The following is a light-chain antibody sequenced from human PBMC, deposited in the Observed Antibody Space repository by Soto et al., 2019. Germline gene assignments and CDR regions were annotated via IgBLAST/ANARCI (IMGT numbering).Light chain of an antibody. Sequence: QSVLTQPPSVSGAPGQRVTISCTGSSSNIGAGYDVHWYQQLPGTAPKLLIYGNSNRPSGVPDRFSGSKSGTSASLAITGLQAEDEADYYCQSYDSSLSGWVFSGGIKVTVL. J-gene: IGLJ3*02. V-gene: IGLV1-40*01. CDR2: GNS. CDR1: SSNIGAGYD. CDR3: QSYDSSLSGWV.